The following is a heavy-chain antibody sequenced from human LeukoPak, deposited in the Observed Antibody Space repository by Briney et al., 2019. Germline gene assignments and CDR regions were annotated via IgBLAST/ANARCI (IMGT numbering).Heavy chain of an antibody. CDR1: GFILRSYT. J-gene: IGHJ4*02. CDR3: VKGSYYESSGHYYFDY. D-gene: IGHD3-22*01. Sequence: GESLRLSCAASGFILRSYTLSWVRQAPGEGLEWVSAISGSGAGTDYADSVKGRFTISRDNSKNTLYLQMDSLRAEDTAVNYCVKGSYYESSGHYYFDYWGREPWSPSPQ. V-gene: IGHV3-23*01. CDR2: ISGSGAGT.